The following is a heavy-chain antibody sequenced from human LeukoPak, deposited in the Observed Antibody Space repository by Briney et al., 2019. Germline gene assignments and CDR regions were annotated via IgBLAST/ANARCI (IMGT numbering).Heavy chain of an antibody. CDR1: GGSFSGYY. CDR3: ARGSRRDGYPG. Sequence: SETLSLTCAVYGGSFSGYYWSWIRQPPGKGREWIGEINHSGSTNYNPSLKSRVTISVDTSKNQFSLKLSSVTAADTAVYYCARGSRRDGYPGWGQGTLVTVSS. CDR2: INHSGST. D-gene: IGHD5-24*01. J-gene: IGHJ4*02. V-gene: IGHV4-34*01.